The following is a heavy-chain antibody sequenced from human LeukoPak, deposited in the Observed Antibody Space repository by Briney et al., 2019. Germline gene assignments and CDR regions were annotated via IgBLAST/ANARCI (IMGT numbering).Heavy chain of an antibody. CDR1: GGSISSSDDY. CDR3: ARGLLTCSSTTCYGLDAFDI. Sequence: SETLSLTCTVTGGSISSSDDYWGWIRPPPGKGLEWSGSSYYSGRTYDDPALTSRVTISVHTSKSPFSLKLSSVTAADTAVYYCARGLLTCSSTTCYGLDAFDIWGQGTMVTVSS. D-gene: IGHD2-2*01. CDR2: SYYSGRT. J-gene: IGHJ3*02. V-gene: IGHV4-39*01.